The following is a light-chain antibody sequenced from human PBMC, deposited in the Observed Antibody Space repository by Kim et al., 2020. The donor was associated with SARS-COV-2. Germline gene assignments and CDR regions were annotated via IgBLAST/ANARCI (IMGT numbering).Light chain of an antibody. CDR1: SSNIGSET. J-gene: IGLJ1*01. Sequence: QSVLTQPPSVSGTPGQRVTMSCSGSSSNIGSETVNWYQQVSGTAPKLLIYSNDQRPSGVPDRFSGSKSGTSASLGITGLQAEDEADYYCMTWDDSLDGYVFGSGTKVTVL. V-gene: IGLV1-44*01. CDR2: SND. CDR3: MTWDDSLDGYV.